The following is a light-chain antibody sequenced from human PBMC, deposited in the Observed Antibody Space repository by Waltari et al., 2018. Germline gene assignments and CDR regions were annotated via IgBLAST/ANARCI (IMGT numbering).Light chain of an antibody. Sequence: QSALTQPAPVSGSPGQSITISCTGTPSDVGGNSFVSWYRQHPGKAPELMIYDIRKRPSGVPNRFSGSKSGNTASLTISGLQAEDEADYYCSSYTSDTTWVFGGGTKLTV. V-gene: IGLV2-14*03. CDR2: DIR. J-gene: IGLJ3*02. CDR3: SSYTSDTTWV. CDR1: PSDVGGNSF.